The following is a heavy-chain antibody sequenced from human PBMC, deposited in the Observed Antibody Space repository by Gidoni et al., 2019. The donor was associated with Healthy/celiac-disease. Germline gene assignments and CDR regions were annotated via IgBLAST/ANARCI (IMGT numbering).Heavy chain of an antibody. Sequence: QVQLVESGGGVVQPGRSLRLSCAASGFTFSSYAMHWVRQAPGKGLEWVAVISYDGSNKYYADSVKGRFTISRDNSKNTLYLQMNSLRAEDTAVYYCASYRGGGCSGGSCYSVPFDHWGQGTLVTVSS. CDR2: ISYDGSNK. CDR1: GFTFSSYA. CDR3: ASYRGGGCSGGSCYSVPFDH. V-gene: IGHV3-30-3*01. J-gene: IGHJ4*02. D-gene: IGHD2-15*01.